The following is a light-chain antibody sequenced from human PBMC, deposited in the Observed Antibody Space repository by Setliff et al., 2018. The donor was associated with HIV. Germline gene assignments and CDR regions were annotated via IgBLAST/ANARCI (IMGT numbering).Light chain of an antibody. V-gene: IGLV2-14*01. CDR2: EVS. J-gene: IGLJ1*01. Sequence: LTQPASVSGSPGQSITISCTGTSSDVGGYNYVSWYQQHPGKAPKLMIYEVSNRPSGVSNRFSGSKSGNTAPLTISGLQAEDEADYYCSSYTSSSTLYVFGTGTKVTVL. CDR1: SSDVGGYNY. CDR3: SSYTSSSTLYV.